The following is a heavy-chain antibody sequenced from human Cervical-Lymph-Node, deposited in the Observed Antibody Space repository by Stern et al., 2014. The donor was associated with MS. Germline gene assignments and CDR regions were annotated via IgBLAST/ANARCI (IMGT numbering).Heavy chain of an antibody. CDR2: IYPGDSET. J-gene: IGHJ4*02. CDR3: ARQTTAWASDV. V-gene: IGHV5-51*01. Sequence: EVQLVQSGAELIRPGESLKISCKGSGFKFSIYWIAWVRQMPGKGLEWMGIIYPGDSETRYSPSLQGPVTMSADKSPSTAYLQWSSLNASDTAMYFCARQTTAWASDVWGQGTLVTVSS. CDR1: GFKFSIYW. D-gene: IGHD1-14*01.